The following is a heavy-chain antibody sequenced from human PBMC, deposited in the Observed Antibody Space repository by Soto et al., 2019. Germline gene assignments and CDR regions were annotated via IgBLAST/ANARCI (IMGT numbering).Heavy chain of an antibody. CDR1: GFSLSTSGVG. CDR2: IYWDDDK. Sequence: QITLKESGPTLVKPTQTLTLTCTFSGFSLSTSGVGVGWIRQPPGKALEWLALIYWDDDKRYSPSLKSRLTIXKXSSKNQVVLTMTNMDPVDTATYYCAHHWYYYYGMDVWGQGTTVTVSS. CDR3: AHHWYYYYGMDV. V-gene: IGHV2-5*02. J-gene: IGHJ6*02.